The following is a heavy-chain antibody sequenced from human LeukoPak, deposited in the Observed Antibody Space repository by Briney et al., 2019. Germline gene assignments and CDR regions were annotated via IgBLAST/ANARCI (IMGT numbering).Heavy chain of an antibody. D-gene: IGHD3-22*01. CDR3: ARGYDSSGFPDFDY. CDR1: GGSISSHY. CDR2: IYYSGST. V-gene: IGHV4-59*11. J-gene: IGHJ4*02. Sequence: SETLSLTYTVSGGSISSHYWSWIRQPPGKGLEWIGYIYYSGSTNYNPSLKSRVTISVDTSKNQFSLKLSSVTVADTAVYYCARGYDSSGFPDFDYWGQGTLVTVSS.